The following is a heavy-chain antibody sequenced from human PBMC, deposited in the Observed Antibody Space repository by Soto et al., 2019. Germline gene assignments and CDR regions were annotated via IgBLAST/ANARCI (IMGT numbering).Heavy chain of an antibody. CDR1: GDSISRAGYY. Sequence: QVQLQESGPGLVKPSETLSLTCTVSGDSISRAGYYWSWIRQFPGKGLEWIAHIYYSGKTSYNPSLAGRLTISVDPSATPFSLTVTSVTPADTAVYYSSKISRGVVVPARFSYDPMDVWGQGTTVTVSS. V-gene: IGHV4-31*03. J-gene: IGHJ6*02. D-gene: IGHD3-3*01. CDR3: SKISRGVVVPARFSYDPMDV. CDR2: IYYSGKT.